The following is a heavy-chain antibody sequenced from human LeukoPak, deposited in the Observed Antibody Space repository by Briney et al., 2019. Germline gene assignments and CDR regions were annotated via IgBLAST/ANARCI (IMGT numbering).Heavy chain of an antibody. V-gene: IGHV4-4*02. CDR3: ARDSTTVTLPFFDY. D-gene: IGHD4-17*01. J-gene: IGHJ4*02. Sequence: SGTLSLTCGVSGGSISSTNWWTWVRQPPGEGLAWIGEVHLSGRTNYNPSLESRVTMSVDMSENHISLKLTSVTAADTAVYHCARDSTTVTLPFFDYWGQGTLVTVSS. CDR1: GGSISSTNW. CDR2: VHLSGRT.